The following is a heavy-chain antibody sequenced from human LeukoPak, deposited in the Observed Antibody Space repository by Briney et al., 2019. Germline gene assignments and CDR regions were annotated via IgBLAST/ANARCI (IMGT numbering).Heavy chain of an antibody. CDR2: IYYSGST. J-gene: IGHJ3*02. Sequence: SETLYLTCTVSGGSISSSSYYWGWLRQPPGKGLEWIGSIYYSGSTYYNPSLKSRVTISVDTSKNKFSLKLNSVTAADTAVYYCARPAYRGSYYDAFDIWGQGTMVTVSS. CDR3: ARPAYRGSYYDAFDI. CDR1: GGSISSSSYY. V-gene: IGHV4-39*01. D-gene: IGHD1-26*01.